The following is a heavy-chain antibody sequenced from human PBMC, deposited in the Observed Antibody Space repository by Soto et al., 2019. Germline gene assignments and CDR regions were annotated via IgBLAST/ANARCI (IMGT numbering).Heavy chain of an antibody. V-gene: IGHV3-23*01. Sequence: TGGSLRLSCAASGFTFSSYAMSWVRQAPGKGLEWVSAISGSGGSTYYADSVKGRFTISRDNSKNTLYLQMNSLRAEDTAVYYCAKEGKPYGSGSYYNLWGQGTLVTVSS. D-gene: IGHD3-10*01. CDR2: ISGSGGST. CDR1: GFTFSSYA. CDR3: AKEGKPYGSGSYYNL. J-gene: IGHJ4*02.